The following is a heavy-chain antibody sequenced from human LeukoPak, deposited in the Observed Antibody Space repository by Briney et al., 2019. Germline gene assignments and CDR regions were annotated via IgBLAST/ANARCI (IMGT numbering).Heavy chain of an antibody. CDR2: ISGSSTYI. CDR3: ARDLNQDILTNSLRAYICA. V-gene: IGHV3-21*01. Sequence: AGGSLILSCVASGFSFRSYSMNWVRQAPGKGLEWVSSISGSSTYIYYADSVKGRFTISRDNANNSLYLQMNSLRADDTAVYYCARDLNQDILTNSLRAYICAWGQGARVTVSS. J-gene: IGHJ5*01. CDR1: GFSFRSYS. D-gene: IGHD3-9*01.